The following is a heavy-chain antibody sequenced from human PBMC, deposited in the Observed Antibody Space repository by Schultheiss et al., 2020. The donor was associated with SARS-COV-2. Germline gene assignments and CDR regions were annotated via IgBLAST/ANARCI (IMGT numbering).Heavy chain of an antibody. V-gene: IGHV1-24*01. D-gene: IGHD2-15*01. J-gene: IGHJ3*02. CDR2: FDPEDGET. CDR1: GYTLTELS. Sequence: ASVKVSCKVSGYTLTELSMHWVRQAPGKGLEWMGGFDPEDGETIYAQKFQGRVTMTEDTSTDTAYMELSSLRSEDTAVYYCARVGYCSGGSCFDIWGQGTMVTVSS. CDR3: ARVGYCSGGSCFDI.